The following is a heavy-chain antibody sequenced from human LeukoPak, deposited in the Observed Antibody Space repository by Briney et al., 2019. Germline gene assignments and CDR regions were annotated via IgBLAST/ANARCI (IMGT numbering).Heavy chain of an antibody. CDR1: GYTFTNYD. CDR3: ARRSDHYDSSAYRH. Sequence: ASVRVSCKPSGYTFTNYDINWVRQAPGPGLEWLGWVNPNSGNTGCAQQFQGRLTMTTDSSTSTAYMELSSLTSNDSAVYFCARRSDHYDSSAYRHWGQGTLVTVSS. CDR2: VNPNSGNT. D-gene: IGHD3-22*01. V-gene: IGHV1-8*01. J-gene: IGHJ4*02.